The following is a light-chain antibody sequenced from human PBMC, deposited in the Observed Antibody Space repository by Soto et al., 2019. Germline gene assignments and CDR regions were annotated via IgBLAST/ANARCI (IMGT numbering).Light chain of an antibody. J-gene: IGKJ5*01. CDR2: GAS. V-gene: IGKV3D-15*03. Sequence: EIVMTQSPVTLSVSPGERATLFCRASQSASTNLAWYQHKPGQAPRLLIYGASIRASGIPARFRGSGSGTEFTLPITNLESEDFAVYYCQHYNSWPRIAFGQGTRLEIK. CDR3: QHYNSWPRIA. CDR1: QSASTN.